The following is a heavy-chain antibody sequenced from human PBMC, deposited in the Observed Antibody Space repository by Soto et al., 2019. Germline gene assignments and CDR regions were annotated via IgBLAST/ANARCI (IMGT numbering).Heavy chain of an antibody. J-gene: IGHJ5*02. CDR2: INHSGST. V-gene: IGHV4-34*01. Sequence: QVQLQQWGAGLLKPSETLSLTCAVYGGFFSGYYWSWIRQPPGKGLEWIGEINHSGSTNYNPALKSRVAIAVDTSKNQFSLKLSSVAAADTAVYYCAREAPLRNGGYCSGGSCYRGWFDPWGQGTLVTVSS. CDR3: AREAPLRNGGYCSGGSCYRGWFDP. CDR1: GGFFSGYY. D-gene: IGHD2-15*01.